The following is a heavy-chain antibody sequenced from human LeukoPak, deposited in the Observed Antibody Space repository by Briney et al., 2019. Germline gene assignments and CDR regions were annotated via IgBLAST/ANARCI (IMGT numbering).Heavy chain of an antibody. Sequence: SQTLSLTCTVSGGSISSGGYYWSWIRQHPGKGLEWIGYIYYSGSTYYNPSLKSRFTISVDTSKNQFSLKLSSVTAADTAVYYCARDRDSSGYYSGWGQGTLVTVSS. CDR3: ARDRDSSGYYSG. J-gene: IGHJ4*02. CDR1: GGSISSGGYY. V-gene: IGHV4-31*03. D-gene: IGHD3-22*01. CDR2: IYYSGST.